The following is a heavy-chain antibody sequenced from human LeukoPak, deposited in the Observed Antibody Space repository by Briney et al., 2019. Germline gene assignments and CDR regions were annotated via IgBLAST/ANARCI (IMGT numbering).Heavy chain of an antibody. V-gene: IGHV4-39*01. CDR2: IYYSGST. CDR1: SDSMRSSSYY. CDR3: ARHESSADLRSDYDFWSGPRVAFDI. J-gene: IGHJ3*02. Sequence: ETLSLTCSVSSDSMRSSSYYWDWIRQPPGKGLEWIGSIYYSGSTYYNPSLKSRVTISVDTSKNQFSLKLSSVTAADTAVYYCARHESSADLRSDYDFWSGPRVAFDIWGQGTMVTVSS. D-gene: IGHD3-3*01.